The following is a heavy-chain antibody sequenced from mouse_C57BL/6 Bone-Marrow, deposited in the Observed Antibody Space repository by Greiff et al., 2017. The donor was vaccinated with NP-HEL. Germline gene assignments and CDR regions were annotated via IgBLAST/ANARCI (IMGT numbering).Heavy chain of an antibody. CDR1: GYTFTSYW. CDR2: IYPGNSDT. D-gene: IGHD1-1*01. J-gene: IGHJ1*03. CDR3: TTTTVGGGYFDV. V-gene: IGHV1-5*01. Sequence: VQLQQSGTVLVRPGASVKMSCKTSGYTFTSYWMHWVKQRPGRSLEWIGAIYPGNSDTSYNQKFKGKAKLTAVTSASTAYMELSSLTNEDSAVYYCTTTTVGGGYFDVWGTGTTVTVSS.